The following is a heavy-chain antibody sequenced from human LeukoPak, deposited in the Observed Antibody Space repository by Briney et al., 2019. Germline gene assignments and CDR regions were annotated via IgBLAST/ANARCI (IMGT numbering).Heavy chain of an antibody. CDR3: AKEGIAVAGVYYYYGMDV. D-gene: IGHD6-19*01. V-gene: IGHV3-23*01. Sequence: GGSLRLSCAASGFTFSSYAMSWVRQAPGKGLEWVSAISGSGGSTYYADSVKGRFTISRDNSKNTLYLQMNSLRAEDTAVYYCAKEGIAVAGVYYYYGMDVWGQGTTVTVSS. CDR2: ISGSGGST. J-gene: IGHJ6*02. CDR1: GFTFSSYA.